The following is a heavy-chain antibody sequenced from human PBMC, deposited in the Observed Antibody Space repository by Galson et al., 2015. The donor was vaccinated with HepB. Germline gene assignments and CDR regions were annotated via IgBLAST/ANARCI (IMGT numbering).Heavy chain of an antibody. D-gene: IGHD6-6*01. Sequence: SLRLSCAASGFTFSTYGMHWVRQAPGKGLEWVAVISYHGSNKYYADSVKGRFTISRDNSENTLYLQMNSLRAEDTAVYYCAKDLAVISSSYSFDYWGQGTLVTVSS. J-gene: IGHJ4*02. CDR3: AKDLAVISSSYSFDY. CDR2: ISYHGSNK. V-gene: IGHV3-30*18. CDR1: GFTFSTYG.